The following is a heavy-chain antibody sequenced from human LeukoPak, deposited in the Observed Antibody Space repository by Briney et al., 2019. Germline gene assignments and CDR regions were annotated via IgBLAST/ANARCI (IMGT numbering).Heavy chain of an antibody. CDR3: AKGGSRIWFGEFIDY. J-gene: IGHJ4*02. CDR2: ISGSGGST. Sequence: GGSLRLSCAASGFTFSSYAMSWVRQAPGKGLEWVSAISGSGGSTYYADSVKGRFTISRDNSKNTLYLQMNSLRAEDTAVYHCAKGGSRIWFGEFIDYWGQGTLVTVSS. V-gene: IGHV3-23*01. CDR1: GFTFSSYA. D-gene: IGHD3-10*01.